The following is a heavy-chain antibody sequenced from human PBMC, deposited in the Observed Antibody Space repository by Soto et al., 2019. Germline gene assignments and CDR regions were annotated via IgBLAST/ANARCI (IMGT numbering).Heavy chain of an antibody. CDR3: AREEYYYGSGAFFDY. Sequence: QVQLVQSGAEVKKPGSSVKVSCKASGGTFSSYTISWVRQAPGQGLEWMGRLIPILGIANYAQKFQGRVTITADKSTSTAYMELSSLRSEDTAVYYCAREEYYYGSGAFFDYWGQGTLVTVSS. CDR2: LIPILGIA. D-gene: IGHD3-10*01. J-gene: IGHJ4*02. CDR1: GGTFSSYT. V-gene: IGHV1-69*08.